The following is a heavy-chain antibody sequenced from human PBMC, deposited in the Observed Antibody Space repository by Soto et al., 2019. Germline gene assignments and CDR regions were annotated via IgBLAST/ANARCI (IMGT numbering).Heavy chain of an antibody. D-gene: IGHD3-10*01. J-gene: IGHJ6*02. CDR1: GLTFSDCY. CDR3: ARVRFGEWGYAMDV. V-gene: IGHV3-11*01. CDR2: ISSRGSSI. Sequence: QVQLVESGGGLVKPGGSLRLSCAASGLTFSDCYMNWIRQAPGKGLGWVSYISSRGSSINYAGSVKGRFTISRDNAKNSLYLQMNSLRAEDTAIYYCARVRFGEWGYAMDVWGQGTTVTVSS.